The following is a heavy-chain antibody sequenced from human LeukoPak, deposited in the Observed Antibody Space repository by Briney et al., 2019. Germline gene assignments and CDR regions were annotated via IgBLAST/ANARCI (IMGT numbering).Heavy chain of an antibody. CDR1: GDTFPGYY. CDR2: MNPNSGNT. J-gene: IGHJ4*02. CDR3: ARTYCSGGSCYGPFDY. D-gene: IGHD2-15*01. V-gene: IGHV1-8*03. Sequence: ASVKVSCKASGDTFPGYYMHWVRQATGQGLEWMGWMNPNSGNTGYAQKFQGRVTIARNTSISTVYMELSSLRSEDTAVYYCARTYCSGGSCYGPFDYWGQGTLVTLSS.